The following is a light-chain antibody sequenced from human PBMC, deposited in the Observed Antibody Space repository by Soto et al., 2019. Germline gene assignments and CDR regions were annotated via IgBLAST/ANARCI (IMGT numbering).Light chain of an antibody. J-gene: IGKJ5*01. CDR2: AAS. CDR1: QSISSY. V-gene: IGKV1-39*01. Sequence: DIQMTQSPSSLSACVGDRVTITCRASQSISSYLNWYQQKPGKAPKLLMYAASSLQSGVPSRYSGSGSGTDFTLTISSLQPEDFATYYCQQSYSTPPYTFGQGTRLEI. CDR3: QQSYSTPPYT.